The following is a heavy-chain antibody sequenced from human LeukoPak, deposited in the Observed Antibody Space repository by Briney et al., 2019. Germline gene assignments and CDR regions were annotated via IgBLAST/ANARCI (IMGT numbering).Heavy chain of an antibody. CDR2: IKQDGSEK. V-gene: IGHV3-7*03. J-gene: IGHJ6*02. CDR1: GFTLSSYW. CDR3: ARVQYSSGWYVYYGMDV. Sequence: GGSLRLSCAASGFTLSSYWMSWVRQAPGKGLEWVANIKQDGSEKYYVDSVKGRFTISRDNAKNSLYLQMNSLRAEDTAVYYCARVQYSSGWYVYYGMDVWGQGTTVTVSS. D-gene: IGHD6-19*01.